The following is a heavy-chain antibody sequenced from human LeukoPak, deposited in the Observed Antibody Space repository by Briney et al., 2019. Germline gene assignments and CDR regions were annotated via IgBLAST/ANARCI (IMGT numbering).Heavy chain of an antibody. CDR3: ARAGIVGAN. Sequence: GGSLRLSCAAFGFTFSSYWMHWVRQAPGKWLVWVSRINSDGSSTSYADSVKGRFTISRDNARNTLYLQMNSLRAEDTAVYYCARAGIVGANWGQGTLVTVSS. D-gene: IGHD1-26*01. CDR1: GFTFSSYW. J-gene: IGHJ4*02. V-gene: IGHV3-74*01. CDR2: INSDGSST.